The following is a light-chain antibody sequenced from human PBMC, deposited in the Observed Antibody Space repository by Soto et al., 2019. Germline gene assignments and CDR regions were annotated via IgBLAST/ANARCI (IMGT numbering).Light chain of an antibody. CDR2: WAS. CDR3: QQCYSAPA. CDR1: QSVLYSSNNKNY. V-gene: IGKV4-1*01. J-gene: IGKJ1*01. Sequence: DIVMTQSPDSLAVSLGERATINCKSSQSVLYSSNNKNYLAWYQQKPGQPPKLLIYWASTRDSGVPDRFSGSGSGTDFTLAISSLQAEDVAVYYCQQCYSAPALGQGTKVEI.